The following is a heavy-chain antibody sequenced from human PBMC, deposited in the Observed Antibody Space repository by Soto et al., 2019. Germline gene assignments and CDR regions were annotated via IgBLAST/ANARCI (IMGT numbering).Heavy chain of an antibody. V-gene: IGHV4-39*01. J-gene: IGHJ6*02. CDR3: ARVSSSYYYYGMDV. CDR1: GGSISSSSNY. D-gene: IGHD6-13*01. Sequence: SETLSLTCTVSGGSISSSSNYWGWIRQPPGKGLEWIGSIYYSGSTYYNPSLKSRVTISVDTSKNQFSLKLSSVTAADTAMYYCARVSSSYYYYGMDVWGQGTTVTVSS. CDR2: IYYSGST.